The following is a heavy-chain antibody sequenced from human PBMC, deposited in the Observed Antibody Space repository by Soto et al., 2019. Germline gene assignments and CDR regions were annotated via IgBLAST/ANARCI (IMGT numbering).Heavy chain of an antibody. CDR3: ARDLRSTDYDSSGYYYYYYYGMDV. CDR1: GGSVSSGSYY. D-gene: IGHD3-22*01. J-gene: IGHJ6*02. V-gene: IGHV4-61*01. CDR2: IYYSGST. Sequence: TSETLSLTCTVSGGSVSSGSYYWSWIRQPPGKGLEWTGYIYYSGSTNYNPSLKSRVTISVDTSKNQFSLKLSSVTAADTAVYYCARDLRSTDYDSSGYYYYYYYGMDVWGQGTTVTVSS.